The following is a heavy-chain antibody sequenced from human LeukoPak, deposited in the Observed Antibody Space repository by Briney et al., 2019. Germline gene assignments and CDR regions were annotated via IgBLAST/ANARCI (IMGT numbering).Heavy chain of an antibody. D-gene: IGHD3-9*01. CDR3: ARAYDILTKDY. CDR1: GYTFIGYY. V-gene: IGHV1-2*02. Sequence: ALVKVSCKASGYTFIGYYMYWVRQAPGQGLEWMGWIDPNTGGTNYAQKFQGRVTMTRDTSISTAYMELSRLRSDDTAVYYCARAYDILTKDYWGQGTLVTVSS. CDR2: IDPNTGGT. J-gene: IGHJ4*02.